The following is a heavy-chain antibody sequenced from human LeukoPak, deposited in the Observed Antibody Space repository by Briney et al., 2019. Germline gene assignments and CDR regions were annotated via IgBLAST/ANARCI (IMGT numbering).Heavy chain of an antibody. CDR3: ARREWSKYYFDY. V-gene: IGHV4-31*03. CDR2: IYYSGST. J-gene: IGHJ4*02. D-gene: IGHD3-3*01. Sequence: SQTLSLICTVSGGSISSGGYYWSWIRQHPGKGLEWIGYIYYSGSTYYNPSLKSRVTISVDTSKNQFSLKLSSVTAADTAVYYCARREWSKYYFDYWGQGTLVTVSS. CDR1: GGSISSGGYY.